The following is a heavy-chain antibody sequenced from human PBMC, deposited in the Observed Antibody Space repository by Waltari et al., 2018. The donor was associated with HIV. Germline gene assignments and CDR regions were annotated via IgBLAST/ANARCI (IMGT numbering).Heavy chain of an antibody. D-gene: IGHD3-10*01. Sequence: EVQLVESGGGLVQPGGSLRLSYAASGFTFSSYWMSWVRQSPGKGLEWVANIKQDGSEKYYVDSVKGRFTISRDNAKNSLYLQMNSLRAEDTAVYYCARDGQGSGRLPSGYWGQGTLVTVSS. CDR3: ARDGQGSGRLPSGY. V-gene: IGHV3-7*01. CDR2: IKQDGSEK. J-gene: IGHJ4*02. CDR1: GFTFSSYW.